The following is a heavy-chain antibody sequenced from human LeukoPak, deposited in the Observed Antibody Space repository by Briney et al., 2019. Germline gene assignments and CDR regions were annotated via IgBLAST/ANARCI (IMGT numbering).Heavy chain of an antibody. J-gene: IGHJ6*02. V-gene: IGHV3-9*01. CDR1: GFTFDDYA. D-gene: IGHD2-2*03. CDR2: ISWNSGSI. Sequence: GGSLRLSCAASGFTFDDYAMHWVRQAPGKGLEWVSGISWNSGSIGYADSVKGRFTISRDNAKNSLYLQMNSLRAEDTALYYCAKDTGFGYCSSTSCYNWGMDVWGQGTTVTVSS. CDR3: AKDTGFGYCSSTSCYNWGMDV.